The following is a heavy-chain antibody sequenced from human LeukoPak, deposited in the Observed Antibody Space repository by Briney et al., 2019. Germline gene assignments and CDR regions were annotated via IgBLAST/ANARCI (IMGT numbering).Heavy chain of an antibody. J-gene: IGHJ4*02. D-gene: IGHD3-3*01. CDR1: GCTFSDYY. CDR2: ITGHTFHT. V-gene: IGHV3-11*06. Sequence: PAGSLTLSCAVSGCTFSDYYMAWIRQPPGKGLEYVSYITGHTFHTKYSDSVKGRFTFSRDTAKILPSLEMKSLESEVTGVYYCAREPECYPYYWGEGSPVSVSS. CDR3: AREPECYPYY.